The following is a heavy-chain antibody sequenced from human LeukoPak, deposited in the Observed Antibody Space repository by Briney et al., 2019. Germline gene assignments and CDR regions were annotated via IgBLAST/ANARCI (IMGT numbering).Heavy chain of an antibody. D-gene: IGHD6-13*01. CDR2: IYYSGST. V-gene: IGHV4-30-4*01. CDR3: ARHAVAAAGTPFDY. J-gene: IGHJ4*02. CDR1: GGSISSGDYY. Sequence: PSETLSLTCTVSGGSISSGDYYWSWIRQPPGKGLEWIGYIYYSGSTYYNPSLKSRVTISVDTSKNQFSLKLSSVTAADTAVYYCARHAVAAAGTPFDYWGQGTLVTVSS.